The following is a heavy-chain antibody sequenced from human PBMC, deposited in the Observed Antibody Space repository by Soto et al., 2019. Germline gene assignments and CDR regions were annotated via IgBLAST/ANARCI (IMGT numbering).Heavy chain of an antibody. CDR3: TRDRPGPQHYFDY. J-gene: IGHJ4*02. CDR2: INTDGTGT. Sequence: EVQLVESGGGLTQPGGSLRLSCAASGFTFDSDWLHWVRQPPGKGLEWVSRINTDGTGTSYADSVKGRFTISRDNAKNPLHLQMNSRRAEDTGIYYGTRDRPGPQHYFDYWGQGNMVTVSS. V-gene: IGHV3-74*01. CDR1: GFTFDSDW. D-gene: IGHD6-6*01.